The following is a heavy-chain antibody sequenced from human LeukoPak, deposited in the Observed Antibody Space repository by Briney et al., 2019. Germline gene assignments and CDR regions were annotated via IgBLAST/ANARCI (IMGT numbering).Heavy chain of an antibody. CDR2: INPNSGGT. CDR3: ARGDSSGYYYQALHFDY. Sequence: ASVKVSCKASGYTFTGYYMHWVRQAPGQGLEWMGWINPNSGGTNYAQKFQGRVTMTRDTSISTAYMELSRLRSDDTAVYYCARGDSSGYYYQALHFDYWGQGTLVTVSS. V-gene: IGHV1-2*02. J-gene: IGHJ4*02. D-gene: IGHD3-22*01. CDR1: GYTFTGYY.